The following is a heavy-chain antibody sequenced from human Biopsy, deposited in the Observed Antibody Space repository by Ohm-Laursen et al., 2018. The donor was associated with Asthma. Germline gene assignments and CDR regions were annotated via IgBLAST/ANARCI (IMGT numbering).Heavy chain of an antibody. D-gene: IGHD2-15*01. CDR1: GGTFSNYA. CDR2: IIPMFGTT. V-gene: IGHV1-69*13. J-gene: IGHJ6*02. CDR3: ASPTYCSGSSCINNYYYALDV. Sequence: AASVKVSCKASGGTFSNYAISWVRQAPGQGLEWMGGIIPMFGTTNYAQKFQGRATITADESTSTAYMELSSLRSDDTAVYYCASPTYCSGSSCINNYYYALDVWGQGTTVTVTS.